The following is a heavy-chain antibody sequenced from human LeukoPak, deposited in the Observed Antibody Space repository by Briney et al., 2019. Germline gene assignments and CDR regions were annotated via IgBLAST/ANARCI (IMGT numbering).Heavy chain of an antibody. CDR2: ISYDGSNK. CDR1: GFTFSSYG. V-gene: IGHV3-30*18. CDR3: AKDRPYCGGDCYGTYFDY. J-gene: IGHJ4*02. D-gene: IGHD2-21*02. Sequence: PGRPLRLSCAASGFTFSSYGMHWVRQAPGKGLEWVAVISYDGSNKYYADSVKGRFTISRDNSKNTLYLQMNSLRAEDTAVYYCAKDRPYCGGDCYGTYFDYWGQGTLVTVSS.